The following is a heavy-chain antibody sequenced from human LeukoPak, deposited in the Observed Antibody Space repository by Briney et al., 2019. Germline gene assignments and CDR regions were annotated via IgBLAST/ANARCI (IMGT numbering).Heavy chain of an antibody. D-gene: IGHD3-22*01. V-gene: IGHV1-2*02. CDR3: ARDFVYYYDSSGGA. CDR1: GYTFTGYY. CDR2: INPNSGGT. Sequence: ASVKVSCKASGYTFTGYYMHWVRQAPGQGLEWMGWINPNSGGTNYAQKFQGRLTMTRDTSISTAYMELSRLRSDDTAVYYCARDFVYYYDSSGGAWGQGTLVTVSS. J-gene: IGHJ4*02.